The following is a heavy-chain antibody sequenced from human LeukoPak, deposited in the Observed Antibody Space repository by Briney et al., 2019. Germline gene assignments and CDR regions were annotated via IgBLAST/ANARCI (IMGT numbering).Heavy chain of an antibody. CDR2: IGAYNGNT. CDR3: ARDGDYDYVWGSYRYSDY. CDR1: GYTFTSYG. J-gene: IGHJ4*02. V-gene: IGHV1-18*01. D-gene: IGHD3-16*02. Sequence: ASVKVSCKASGYTFTSYGISWVRQAPGHGLEWMGWIGAYNGNTNYAQKLQGRVTMTTDTSTSTAYMELRSLRSDDTAVYYCARDGDYDYVWGSYRYSDYWGQGTLVTVSS.